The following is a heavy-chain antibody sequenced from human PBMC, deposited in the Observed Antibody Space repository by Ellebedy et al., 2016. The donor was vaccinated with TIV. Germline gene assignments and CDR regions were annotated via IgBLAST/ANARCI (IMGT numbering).Heavy chain of an antibody. V-gene: IGHV3-11*01. Sequence: GESLKISCAASGLTFSDYYMAWIRQAPGKGLEFISYISSSGVYIIYADSLKGRFTISRDNTKNLLYLQMTSLRADDPAVYYCAKLAPSRPPYAMDVWGQGTAVTVSS. CDR2: ISSSGVYI. CDR3: AKLAPSRPPYAMDV. J-gene: IGHJ6*02. CDR1: GLTFSDYY.